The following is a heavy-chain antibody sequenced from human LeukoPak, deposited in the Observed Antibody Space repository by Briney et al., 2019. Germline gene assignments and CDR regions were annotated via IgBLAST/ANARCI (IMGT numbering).Heavy chain of an antibody. CDR2: INYSGST. D-gene: IGHD2-15*01. J-gene: IGHJ3*01. CDR1: GFSIGNYY. CDR3: ARQKCSGAGCYLDAFDV. V-gene: IGHV4-59*01. Sequence: SETLCLTCTVSGFSIGNYYWSWIRQPPGKRLERIGYINYSGSTNYNPSLNSRVTISVDTSKNQFSLKLSSVTAADTAVYYCARQKCSGAGCYLDAFDVWGQGTMVTISS.